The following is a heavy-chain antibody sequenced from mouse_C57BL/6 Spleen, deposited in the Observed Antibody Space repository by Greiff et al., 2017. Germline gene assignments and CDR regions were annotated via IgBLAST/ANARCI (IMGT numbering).Heavy chain of an antibody. CDR3: TSNGDGAY. CDR2: IDPETGGT. CDR1: GYTFTDYE. V-gene: IGHV1-15*01. D-gene: IGHD4-1*01. J-gene: IGHJ3*01. Sequence: QVQLQQSGAELVRPGASVTLSCKASGYTFTDYEMHWVKQTPVHGLEWIGAIDPETGGTAYNQKFKGKAILTADKSSSTAYMELRSLTSEDSAVYYCTSNGDGAYWGQGTLVTVSA.